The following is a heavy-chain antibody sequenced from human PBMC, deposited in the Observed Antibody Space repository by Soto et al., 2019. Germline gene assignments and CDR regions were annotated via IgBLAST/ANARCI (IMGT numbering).Heavy chain of an antibody. J-gene: IGHJ6*02. V-gene: IGHV1-18*04. CDR1: GYTFTSYG. CDR3: ARAGQLSYYYGMDV. Sequence: ASVKVSCKASGYTFTSYGISWVRQAPGQGLEWMGWISAYNGNTNYAQKLQGRVTMTTDASTSTAYMELRSLRSDDTAVYYCARAGQLSYYYGMDVWGQGTTVTVSS. D-gene: IGHD6-6*01. CDR2: ISAYNGNT.